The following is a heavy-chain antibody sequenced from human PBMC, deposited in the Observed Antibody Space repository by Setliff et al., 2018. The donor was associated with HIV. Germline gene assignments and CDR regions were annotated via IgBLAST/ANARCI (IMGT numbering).Heavy chain of an antibody. J-gene: IGHJ6*02. CDR3: ARSSGSGSYCFRYGVDV. CDR1: SGSISTLYSYY. D-gene: IGHD3-10*01. CDR2: FYYSGST. Sequence: SETLSLTCSVSSGSISTLYSYYWGWIRQPPGKGLEWLGSFYYSGSTYYNPSLQSRVTISVDSSKNQFSLILRSVTAADTAMYYCARSSGSGSYCFRYGVDVWGQGTTVTVSS. V-gene: IGHV4-39*07.